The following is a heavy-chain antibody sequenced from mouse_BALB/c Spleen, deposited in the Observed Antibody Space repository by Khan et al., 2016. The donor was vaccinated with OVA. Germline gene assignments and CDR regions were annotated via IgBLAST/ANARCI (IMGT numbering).Heavy chain of an antibody. CDR1: GYSITSAYA. CDR3: ARSVTITTVVATDFDY. CDR2: ISYSGRT. J-gene: IGHJ2*02. D-gene: IGHD1-1*01. Sequence: EVQLQESGPGLVKPSQSLSLTCTVTGYSITSAYAWHWIRQFPGNKLEWMGYISYSGRTRSNPSLKSRISITRYTSNNQFFLLWNSVTTEDSATYDCARSVTITTVVATDFDYWGQGTSLTVSS. V-gene: IGHV3-2*02.